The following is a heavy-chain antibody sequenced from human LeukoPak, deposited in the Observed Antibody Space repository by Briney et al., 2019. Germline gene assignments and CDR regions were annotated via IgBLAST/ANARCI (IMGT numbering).Heavy chain of an antibody. CDR3: ARAVWAEDGQGNYYYYYYMDV. CDR2: IYHSGST. D-gene: IGHD1-14*01. CDR1: GGSISSGGYY. Sequence: ASETLSLTCTVSGGSISSGGYYWSWIRQPPGKGLEWIGYIYHSGSTNYNPSLKSRVTMSVDTSKNQFSLKLSSVTAADTAVYYCARAVWAEDGQGNYYYYYYMDVWGKGTTVTVSS. V-gene: IGHV4-61*08. J-gene: IGHJ6*03.